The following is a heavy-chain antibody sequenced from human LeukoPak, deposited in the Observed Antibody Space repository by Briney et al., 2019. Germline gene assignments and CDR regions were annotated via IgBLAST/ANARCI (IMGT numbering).Heavy chain of an antibody. V-gene: IGHV4-34*01. Sequence: SETLSLTCGVYDGSFIGDYWSWIRQSPGLGLEWIGQVHRRGSANYNPSLRSRVTISIDTSKKQFSLKLNSVTPTDTAVYYCARHGGYYFDSWGQGTLVTVSS. D-gene: IGHD3-16*01. CDR2: VHRRGSA. J-gene: IGHJ4*02. CDR1: DGSFIGDY. CDR3: ARHGGYYFDS.